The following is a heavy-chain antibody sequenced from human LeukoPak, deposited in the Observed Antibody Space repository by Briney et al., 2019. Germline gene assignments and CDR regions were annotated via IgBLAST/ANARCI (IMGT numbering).Heavy chain of an antibody. D-gene: IGHD5-12*01. CDR1: GGSFVNYY. Sequence: PSETLSLTCAVSGGSFVNYYWSWIRQPAGKGLEWIGRIYTSGTTNYSPSLKSRVTMSLDTSKNQFSLTLKSVTAADTAMYYCARGQNSGWENFDYWGQGTLVTVSS. CDR2: IYTSGTT. V-gene: IGHV4-4*07. J-gene: IGHJ4*02. CDR3: ARGQNSGWENFDY.